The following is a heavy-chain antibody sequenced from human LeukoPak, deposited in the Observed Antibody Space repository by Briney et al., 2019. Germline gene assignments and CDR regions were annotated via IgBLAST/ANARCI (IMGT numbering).Heavy chain of an antibody. Sequence: PGGSLRLSCAASGFTFSDYYMSWIRQAPGKGPEWVSAISGSGDETYYTDSVEGRFTISRDNSKNTLFLQMHSLRADDTAVYFCAKDHLLRASNAYGLGDSWGQGTLVTVSS. V-gene: IGHV3-23*01. J-gene: IGHJ4*02. CDR3: AKDHLLRASNAYGLGDS. CDR1: GFTFSDYY. D-gene: IGHD4-17*01. CDR2: ISGSGDET.